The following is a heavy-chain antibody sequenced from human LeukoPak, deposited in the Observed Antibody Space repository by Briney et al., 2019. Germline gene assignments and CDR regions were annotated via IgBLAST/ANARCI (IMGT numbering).Heavy chain of an antibody. CDR3: ARSDYDILTGYYSAYGMDV. CDR1: GFTFSSYG. Sequence: GGSLRLSCAASGFTFSSYGMHWVRQAPGKGLEWVAVIWYDGSNKYYADSVKGRFTISRDNSKNTLYPQMNSLRAEDTAVYYCARSDYDILTGYYSAYGMDVWGKGTTVTVSS. V-gene: IGHV3-33*01. D-gene: IGHD3-9*01. J-gene: IGHJ6*04. CDR2: IWYDGSNK.